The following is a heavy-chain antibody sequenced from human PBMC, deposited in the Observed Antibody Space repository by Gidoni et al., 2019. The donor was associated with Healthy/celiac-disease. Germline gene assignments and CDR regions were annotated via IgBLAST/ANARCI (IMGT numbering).Heavy chain of an antibody. CDR1: GGSISSSSYY. CDR3: ARRIDRYYYGLDV. V-gene: IGHV4-39*01. Sequence: QLQLQESGPGLVKSSETLSLTCTASGGSISSSSYYWGWIRQPPGKGLEWIASIHYSGSTYYNASLKSRVTISVDTSKNQFSLNLSSVTAADTAVYYCARRIDRYYYGLDVWGQGTTVTVSS. J-gene: IGHJ6*02. CDR2: IHYSGST.